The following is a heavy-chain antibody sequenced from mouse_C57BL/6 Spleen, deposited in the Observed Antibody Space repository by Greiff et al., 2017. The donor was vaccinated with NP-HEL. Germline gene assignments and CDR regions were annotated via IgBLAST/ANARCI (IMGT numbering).Heavy chain of an antibody. CDR3: AREGKSTTVVRRGYFDY. CDR1: GYAFTNYL. Sequence: LVESGAELVRPGTSVKVSCKASGYAFTNYLIEWVKQRPGQGLEWIGVINPGSGGTNYNEKFKGKATLTADKSSSTAYMQLSSLTSEDSAVYFCAREGKSTTVVRRGYFDYWGQGTTLTVSS. J-gene: IGHJ2*01. CDR2: INPGSGGT. D-gene: IGHD1-1*01. V-gene: IGHV1-54*01.